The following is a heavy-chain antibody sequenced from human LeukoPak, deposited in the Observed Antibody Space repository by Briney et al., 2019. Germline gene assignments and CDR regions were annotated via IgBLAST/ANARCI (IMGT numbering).Heavy chain of an antibody. CDR1: GGTFRSYD. D-gene: IGHD2-15*01. J-gene: IGHJ4*02. Sequence: ASVKVSCKTSGGTFRSYDINWVRQATGPGREWMGWMNPNSGNTGYAQKVQGRVTMTRNTSISTAYMELSSLRSEDTAVYYCARAGGYCGRISCPYYFDYWGQGSLVAVSS. CDR2: MNPNSGNT. V-gene: IGHV1-8*02. CDR3: ARAGGYCGRISCPYYFDY.